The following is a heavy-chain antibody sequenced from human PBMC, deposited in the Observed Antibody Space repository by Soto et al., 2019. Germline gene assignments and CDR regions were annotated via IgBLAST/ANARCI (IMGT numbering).Heavy chain of an antibody. CDR2: IYYSGST. J-gene: IGHJ4*02. D-gene: IGHD5-18*01. CDR1: GGSISSGGYY. CDR3: ARGGLWASDDY. V-gene: IGHV4-31*03. Sequence: SETLSLTCTVSGGSISSGGYYWSWIRQHPGKGLEWIGYIYYSGSTYYNPSLKSRVTISVDTSKNQFSLKLSSVTAADTAVYYCARGGLWASDDYWGQGTLVTVSS.